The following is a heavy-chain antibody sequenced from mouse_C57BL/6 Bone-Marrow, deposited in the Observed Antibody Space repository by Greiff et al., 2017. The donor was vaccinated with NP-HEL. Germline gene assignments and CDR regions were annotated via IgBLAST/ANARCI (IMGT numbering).Heavy chain of an antibody. CDR3: ARKLLTTVVGGYWYFDV. CDR1: GYTFTSYG. CDR2: IYPRSGNT. V-gene: IGHV1-81*01. D-gene: IGHD1-1*01. J-gene: IGHJ1*03. Sequence: QVQLKQSGAELARPGASVKLSCKASGYTFTSYGISWVKQRTGQGLEWIGEIYPRSGNTYYNEKFKGKATLTADKSSSTAYMELRSLTSEDSAVYLCARKLLTTVVGGYWYFDVWGTGTTVTVSS.